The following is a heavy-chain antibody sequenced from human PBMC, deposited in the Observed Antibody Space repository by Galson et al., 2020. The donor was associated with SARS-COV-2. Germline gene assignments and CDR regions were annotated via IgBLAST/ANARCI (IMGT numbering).Heavy chain of an antibody. J-gene: IGHJ4*02. CDR3: ARDNTRTLGFFDY. CDR1: GFRFDDFG. V-gene: IGHV3-20*04. CDR2: INWSATGT. D-gene: IGHD3-16*01. Sequence: GESLKISCAASGFRFDDFGMDWVRQTPGKGLEWVAGINWSATGTGYADSVRGRFTISRDNARNVLYLEMNGLRAEDTAVYFCARDNTRTLGFFDYWGQGVPVTVSS.